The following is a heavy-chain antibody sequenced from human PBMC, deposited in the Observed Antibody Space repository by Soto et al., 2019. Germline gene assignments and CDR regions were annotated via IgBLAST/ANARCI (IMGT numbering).Heavy chain of an antibody. CDR2: IYDSGST. J-gene: IGHJ5*02. D-gene: IGHD3-10*01. V-gene: IGHV4-59*12. CDR1: GGSISGYY. CDR3: AIRSYYSDP. Sequence: SETLSLTCTVSGGSISGYYWSWIRQPPGKGLEWIGYIYDSGSTSYNPSLKSRVTISVDTSKNQFSLKLSSVTAADTAVYYCAIRSYYSDPWGQGALVTVSS.